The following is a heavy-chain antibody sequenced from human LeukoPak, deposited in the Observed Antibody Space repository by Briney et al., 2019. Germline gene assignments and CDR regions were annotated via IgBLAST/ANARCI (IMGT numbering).Heavy chain of an antibody. CDR2: INTNTGNP. CDR1: GYTFTSYY. V-gene: IGHV7-4-1*02. D-gene: IGHD3-3*01. J-gene: IGHJ6*02. Sequence: ASVKVSCKASGYTFTSYYMHWVRQAPGQGLEWMGWINTNTGNPTYAQGFTGRFVFSLDTSVSTAYLQISSLKAEDTAVYYCARESGGYYDYYYYGMDVWGQGTTVTVSS. CDR3: ARESGGYYDYYYYGMDV.